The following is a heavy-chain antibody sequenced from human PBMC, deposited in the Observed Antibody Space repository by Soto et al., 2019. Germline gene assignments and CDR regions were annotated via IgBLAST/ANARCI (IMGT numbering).Heavy chain of an antibody. CDR3: ARDGSGEMDYYYGMDV. CDR1: GYTFTGYY. Sequence: ASVKVSCKASGYTFTGYYMHWVRQAPGQGLEWMGWINPNSGGTNYAQKFQGWVTMTRDTSTSTAYMELSRLRSDDTAVYYCARDGSGEMDYYYGMDVWGQGTTVTVSS. D-gene: IGHD6-19*01. J-gene: IGHJ6*02. V-gene: IGHV1-2*04. CDR2: INPNSGGT.